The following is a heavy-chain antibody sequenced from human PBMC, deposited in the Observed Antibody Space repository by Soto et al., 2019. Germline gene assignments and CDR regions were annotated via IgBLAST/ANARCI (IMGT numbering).Heavy chain of an antibody. CDR1: GFSLTTSGVG. CDR2: IYWDDDK. V-gene: IGHV2-5*02. D-gene: IGHD3-10*01. J-gene: IGHJ4*02. Sequence: QITLKESGPTLVRPTQTLTLTCTFSGFSLTTSGVGVGWIRQPPGMALEWLAVIYWDDDKRYSSSLKSRLTITKDTSKNQVVLTMTHMDPVDTATYYCAHHPYYGLGSYSFDYWGQGTLVTVSS. CDR3: AHHPYYGLGSYSFDY.